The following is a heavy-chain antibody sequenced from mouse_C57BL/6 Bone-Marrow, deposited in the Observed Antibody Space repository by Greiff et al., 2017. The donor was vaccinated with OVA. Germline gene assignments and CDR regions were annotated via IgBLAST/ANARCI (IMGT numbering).Heavy chain of an antibody. D-gene: IGHD3-2*02. J-gene: IGHJ2*01. V-gene: IGHV3-6*01. CDR1: GYSITSGYY. Sequence: ESGPGLVKPSQSLSLTCSVTGYSITSGYYWNWIRQFPGNKLEWMGYISYDGSNNYNPSLKNRISITRDTSKNQFFLKLNSVTTEDTATYYCARDRGSSGPFDYWGQGTTLTVSS. CDR2: ISYDGSN. CDR3: ARDRGSSGPFDY.